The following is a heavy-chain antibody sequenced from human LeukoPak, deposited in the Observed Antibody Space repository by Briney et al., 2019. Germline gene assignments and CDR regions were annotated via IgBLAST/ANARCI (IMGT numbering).Heavy chain of an antibody. Sequence: GGSLRLSCAASGFTFSIYAMNWVRQAPGKGLEWVSGISDSGRNTYYSDSVKGRFTISRDNLRRRVYLELNSLRVEDTAVYFCVKDGAQLGYYFDLWGQGALVTVSA. CDR1: GFTFSIYA. CDR3: VKDGAQLGYYFDL. D-gene: IGHD3-9*01. V-gene: IGHV3-23*01. CDR2: ISDSGRNT. J-gene: IGHJ4*02.